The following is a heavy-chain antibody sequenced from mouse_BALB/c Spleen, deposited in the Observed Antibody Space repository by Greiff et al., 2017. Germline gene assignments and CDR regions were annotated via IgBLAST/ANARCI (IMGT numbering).Heavy chain of an antibody. Sequence: VHLVESGAELMKPGASVKISCKATGYTFSSYWIEWVKQRPGHGLEWIGEILPGSGSTNYNEKFKGKATFTADTSSNTAYMQLSSLTSEDSAVYYCARNDGYYLFAYWGQGTLVTVSA. CDR1: GYTFSSYW. V-gene: IGHV1-9*01. D-gene: IGHD2-3*01. CDR3: ARNDGYYLFAY. CDR2: ILPGSGST. J-gene: IGHJ3*01.